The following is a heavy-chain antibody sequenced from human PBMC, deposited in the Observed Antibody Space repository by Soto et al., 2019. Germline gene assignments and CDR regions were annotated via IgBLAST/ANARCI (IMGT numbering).Heavy chain of an antibody. Sequence: QVQLVQSGAEVKKPGASVKVSCKASGYTFTSYGISWVRQAPGQGLEWMGWISAYNGNTNYAQKLQGRVTMTTDTSRSTAYMELRSLRYDDTAVYYCARPRGPYDSRGKNAFDIWGQGTMVTVSS. V-gene: IGHV1-18*01. CDR1: GYTFTSYG. D-gene: IGHD3-22*01. CDR2: ISAYNGNT. J-gene: IGHJ3*02. CDR3: ARPRGPYDSRGKNAFDI.